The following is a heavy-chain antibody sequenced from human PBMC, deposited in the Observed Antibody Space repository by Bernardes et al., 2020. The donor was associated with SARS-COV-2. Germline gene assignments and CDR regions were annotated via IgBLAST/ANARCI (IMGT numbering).Heavy chain of an antibody. CDR2: IYGSGSS. D-gene: IGHD6-19*01. Sequence: SETLSLTCTVSGGSINNYYWSWIRQPPGKGLEWIGYIYGSGSSSYNPSLKSRVTISGDTSKNQISLRLYSVTAADTAVYYCAKERRYNSAWYPIQFDYWGQGTLVTVSS. CDR1: GGSINNYY. CDR3: AKERRYNSAWYPIQFDY. V-gene: IGHV4-59*01. J-gene: IGHJ4*02.